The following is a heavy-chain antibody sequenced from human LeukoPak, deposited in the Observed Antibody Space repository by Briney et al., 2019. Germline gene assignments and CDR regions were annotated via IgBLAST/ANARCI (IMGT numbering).Heavy chain of an antibody. Sequence: PGGSLRLSCAASGFTDSSNYMSWVRQAPGKGLEWVSVIYSGGSTYYADSVKGRFTISRDNSKNTLYLQMNSLRAEDTAVYYCARDPLVEMATINTPNPNDYWGQGTLVTVSS. CDR2: IYSGGST. V-gene: IGHV3-66*01. CDR3: ARDPLVEMATINTPNPNDY. J-gene: IGHJ4*02. D-gene: IGHD5-24*01. CDR1: GFTDSSNY.